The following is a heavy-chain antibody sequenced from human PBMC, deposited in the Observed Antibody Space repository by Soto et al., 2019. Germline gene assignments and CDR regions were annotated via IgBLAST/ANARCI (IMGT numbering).Heavy chain of an antibody. V-gene: IGHV3-21*01. D-gene: IGHD5-18*01. Sequence: PGGSLTLSCAASGFTFSSYSMNWVRQAPGKGLEWVSSISSRSDFIYYAGSVKGRFTISRDNAKNSLYLQMNSLRAEDTAGYYCARDWRTAITWGQGTLVTVSS. CDR2: ISSRSDFI. CDR3: ARDWRTAIT. J-gene: IGHJ5*02. CDR1: GFTFSSYS.